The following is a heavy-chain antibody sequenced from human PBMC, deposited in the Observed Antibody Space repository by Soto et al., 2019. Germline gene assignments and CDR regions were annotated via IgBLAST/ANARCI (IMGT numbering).Heavy chain of an antibody. CDR2: INPSGGST. J-gene: IGHJ6*02. Sequence: QVQLVQSGAEGKKPGASVKVSCKASGYTFTSYYMHWVRQAPGQGLEWMGIINPSGGSTSYAQKFQGRVTMTRDTSTSTVYMELSSLRSEDTAVYYCARDGEKWELPLGYYGMDVWGQGTTVTVSS. V-gene: IGHV1-46*03. CDR1: GYTFTSYY. CDR3: ARDGEKWELPLGYYGMDV. D-gene: IGHD1-26*01.